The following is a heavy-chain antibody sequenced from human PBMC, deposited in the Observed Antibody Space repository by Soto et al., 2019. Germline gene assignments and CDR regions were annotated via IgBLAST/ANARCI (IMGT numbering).Heavy chain of an antibody. V-gene: IGHV3-23*01. CDR2: ISGSGGNT. CDR1: GFTFSSYA. J-gene: IGHJ5*02. D-gene: IGHD6-19*01. Sequence: GGSLRLSCAASGFTFSSYAMHWVRQAPGKGLEWVSVISGSGGNTYSADSVKGRFSISRDNSKNTLHLQMNSLRAEDSAIYYCARRRAVAGQNWFDPWGQGTLVTVSS. CDR3: ARRRAVAGQNWFDP.